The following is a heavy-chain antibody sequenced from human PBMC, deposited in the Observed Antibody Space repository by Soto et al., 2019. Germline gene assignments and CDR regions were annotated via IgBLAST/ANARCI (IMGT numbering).Heavy chain of an antibody. V-gene: IGHV1-69*01. D-gene: IGHD2-15*01. CDR3: ARGLHFPNPTLKGGNVYYYYYYGMDV. CDR2: IIPIFGTA. Sequence: QVQLVQSGAEVKKPGSSVKVSCKASGGTFSSYAISWVRQAPGQGLEWMGGIIPIFGTANYAQKFQGRVTITADESTSTAYMELSRLRSEDTAVYYCARGLHFPNPTLKGGNVYYYYYYGMDVWGQGTTVTVSS. J-gene: IGHJ6*02. CDR1: GGTFSSYA.